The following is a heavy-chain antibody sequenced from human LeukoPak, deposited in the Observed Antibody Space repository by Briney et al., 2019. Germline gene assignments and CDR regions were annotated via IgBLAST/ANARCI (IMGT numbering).Heavy chain of an antibody. CDR3: ATHSSSFDY. J-gene: IGHJ4*02. V-gene: IGHV3-30-3*01. Sequence: GRSLRLSCAASGFTFSSYAMHWVRQAPGKGLEWVAVISYDGSNKYYADSVKGRFTTSRDNSKNTLYLQMNSLRAEDTAVYYCATHSSSFDYWGQGTLVTVSS. CDR2: ISYDGSNK. CDR1: GFTFSSYA.